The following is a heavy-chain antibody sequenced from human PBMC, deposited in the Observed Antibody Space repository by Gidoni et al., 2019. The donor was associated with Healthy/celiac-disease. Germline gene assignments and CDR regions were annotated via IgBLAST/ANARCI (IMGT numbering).Heavy chain of an antibody. Sequence: QVQLVQSGAAVKKPGSSVKVSCKASGGTFSSYAISWVRQAPGQGLEWMGGIIPIFGTANYAQKFQGRVTITADESTSTAYMELSSLRSEDTAVYYCARDRGGYCSSTSCKAGWFDPWGQGTLVTVSS. J-gene: IGHJ5*02. D-gene: IGHD2-2*01. CDR2: IIPIFGTA. CDR3: ARDRGGYCSSTSCKAGWFDP. V-gene: IGHV1-69*01. CDR1: GGTFSSYA.